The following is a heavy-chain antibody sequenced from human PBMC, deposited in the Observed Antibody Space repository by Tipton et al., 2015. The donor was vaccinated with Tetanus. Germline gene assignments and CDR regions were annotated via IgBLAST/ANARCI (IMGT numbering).Heavy chain of an antibody. CDR2: IYYSGST. J-gene: IGHJ5*02. V-gene: IGHV4-30-4*01. CDR3: ARVPLASTSGYYSFDP. CDR1: GGSISSGDHY. Sequence: TLSLTCTVSGGSISSGDHYWSWIRQPPGKGLEWIGYIYYSGSTYYNPSLKSRVTISVDTSKNQFSLKLSSVTAADTAVYHCARVPLASTSGYYSFDPWGQGTLVTVSS. D-gene: IGHD3-3*01.